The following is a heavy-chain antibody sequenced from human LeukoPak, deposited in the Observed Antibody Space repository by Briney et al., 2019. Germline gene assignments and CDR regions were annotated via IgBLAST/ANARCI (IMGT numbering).Heavy chain of an antibody. D-gene: IGHD3-9*01. CDR1: GFTFSSYA. CDR3: AKDIYDILTGYVFDY. J-gene: IGHJ4*02. V-gene: IGHV3-23*01. CDR2: ISGSGGST. Sequence: GGSLRLSCAASGFTFSSYAMSWVRQAPGKGLEWVSAISGSGGSTYYADSVKGRFTISRDNSKNTLYLQMNSLRAEDTAVYYCAKDIYDILTGYVFDYWGQGTLVTVSS.